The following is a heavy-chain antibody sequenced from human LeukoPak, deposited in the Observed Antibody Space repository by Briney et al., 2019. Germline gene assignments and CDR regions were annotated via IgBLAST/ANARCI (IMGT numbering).Heavy chain of an antibody. J-gene: IGHJ4*02. D-gene: IGHD2-2*01. V-gene: IGHV4-34*01. CDR2: INHSGYT. CDR1: GGSFSGYY. CDR3: ARHYCSSATCHFDY. Sequence: SETLSLTCAVYGGSFSGYYWSWIRQPPGKGLEWIGEINHSGYTNYNPSLKSRVTMSVDTSKNQFSLRLSSVTAADTAVYYCARHYCSSATCHFDYWGQGTLVTVSS.